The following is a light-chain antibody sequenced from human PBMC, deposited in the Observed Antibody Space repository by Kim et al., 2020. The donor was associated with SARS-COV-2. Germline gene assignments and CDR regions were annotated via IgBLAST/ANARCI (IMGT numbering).Light chain of an antibody. CDR1: SPNIGSNP. CDR2: SNN. Sequence: QRVTISCSGSSPNIGSNPVNWYQQLPGTAPKLLIYSNNQWPSGVPDRFSGSKSGTSASLAISGLQSEDEADYYCAAWDDSLNGPVVFGGGTQLTVL. CDR3: AAWDDSLNGPVV. J-gene: IGLJ2*01. V-gene: IGLV1-44*01.